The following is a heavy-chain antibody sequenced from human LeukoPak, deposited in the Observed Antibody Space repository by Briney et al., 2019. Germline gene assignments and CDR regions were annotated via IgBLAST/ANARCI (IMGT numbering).Heavy chain of an antibody. CDR1: GFTFSDYY. Sequence: PGGSLRLSCAASGFTFSDYYMSWIRRAPGKGLEWVSKISTSSTYTKYADSVEGRFTVSRDNAKSSLYLQVNSLGAEDTAVYYCARDSLAAAGTGRPDYWGQGTLVTVSS. J-gene: IGHJ4*02. D-gene: IGHD6-13*01. V-gene: IGHV3-11*06. CDR3: ARDSLAAAGTGRPDY. CDR2: ISTSSTYT.